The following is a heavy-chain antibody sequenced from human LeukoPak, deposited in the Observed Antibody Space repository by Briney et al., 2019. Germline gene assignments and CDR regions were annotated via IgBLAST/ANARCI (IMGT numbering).Heavy chain of an antibody. CDR3: AKDPGSSGWIGDYYYYYGMDV. CDR1: GFTFSSYG. Sequence: PGRSLRLSCAASGFTFSSYGMHWVRQAPGKGLEWVAVISYDGSNKYYADSVKGRFTISRDNSKNTLYLQMNSLRAEDTAVYYCAKDPGSSGWIGDYYYYYGMDVWGKGTTVTVSS. D-gene: IGHD6-19*01. CDR2: ISYDGSNK. V-gene: IGHV3-30*18. J-gene: IGHJ6*04.